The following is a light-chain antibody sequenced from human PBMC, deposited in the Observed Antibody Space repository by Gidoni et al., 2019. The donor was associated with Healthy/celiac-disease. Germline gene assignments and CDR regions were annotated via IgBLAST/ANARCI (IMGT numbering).Light chain of an antibody. CDR2: KDS. J-gene: IGLJ3*02. V-gene: IGLV3-25*03. CDR1: ALPKQY. CDR3: QSADSSGTLWV. Sequence: SYELTQPPSVSVSPGQTARITCSGDALPKQYAYWYQQQPGQAPGLVIYKDSERPSGIPERFSGSSSGTTVTLTISGVQAEDEADYYCQSADSSGTLWVFGGGTKLTVL.